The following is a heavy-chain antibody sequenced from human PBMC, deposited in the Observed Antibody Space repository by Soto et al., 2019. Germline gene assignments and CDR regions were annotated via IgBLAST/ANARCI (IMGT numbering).Heavy chain of an antibody. CDR2: ISDSGGLT. CDR1: GFAFSSHP. D-gene: IGHD3-16*01. J-gene: IGHJ6*02. Sequence: GSLRLSCAASGFAFSSHPMSWVRQAPERGLEWVSGISDSGGLTYNADSVKGRFTISRDSSKNTLFFQMDSLRAEDTAVYYCVRPRPSGENYGMDVWGQGTTVTVSS. V-gene: IGHV3-23*01. CDR3: VRPRPSGENYGMDV.